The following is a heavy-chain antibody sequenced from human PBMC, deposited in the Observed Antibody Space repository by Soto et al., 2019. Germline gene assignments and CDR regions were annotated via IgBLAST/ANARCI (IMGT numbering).Heavy chain of an antibody. D-gene: IGHD3-10*01. J-gene: IGHJ6*02. V-gene: IGHV1-18*01. CDR3: ARDGYYGSGYYGMDV. CDR1: GYTFNNYG. CDR2: ISDYNGNT. Sequence: QVQLVQSGAEVKKPGASVKVSCKTSGYTFNNYGISWVRQAPGQGLEWMGWISDYNGNTNYPQKFQGRVTMTTDISTKTVYMVLKSLRSDDTAVYYCARDGYYGSGYYGMDVWGRGTTVSVSS.